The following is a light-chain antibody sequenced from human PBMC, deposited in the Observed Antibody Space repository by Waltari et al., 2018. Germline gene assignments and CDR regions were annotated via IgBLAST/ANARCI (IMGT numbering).Light chain of an antibody. CDR2: SAS. V-gene: IGKV1-9*01. J-gene: IGKJ4*01. Sequence: DIQLTQSPSFLSASVGDRVTVTCRASQGISSSLAWYQQKPGKAPKLLIYSASTLQSGVPSRISGSGSGTEFTLIINSLQPEDVATYYCQQVKSYPVTFGGGTKVEIK. CDR1: QGISSS. CDR3: QQVKSYPVT.